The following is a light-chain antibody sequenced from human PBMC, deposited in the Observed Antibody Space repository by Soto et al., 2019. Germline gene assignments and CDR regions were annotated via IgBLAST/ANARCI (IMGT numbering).Light chain of an antibody. V-gene: IGKV2-28*01. Sequence: DIVMTQSPLSLPVTPGEPASISCRSSQSLLHSNGYNYLVWYLQKPGQSPQLLIYWGSTRASGVPSRFSGSGSGTDFTLNINRLEAEDVGVYFCMQDLQGPPTFGQGTKVEIK. CDR2: WGS. CDR1: QSLLHSNGYNY. CDR3: MQDLQGPPT. J-gene: IGKJ1*01.